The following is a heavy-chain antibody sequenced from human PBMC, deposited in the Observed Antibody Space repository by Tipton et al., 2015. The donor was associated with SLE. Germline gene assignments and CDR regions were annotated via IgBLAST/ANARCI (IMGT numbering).Heavy chain of an antibody. CDR2: IYHSGST. CDR1: GYSISSGFY. D-gene: IGHD2-15*01. CDR3: ARDRGSLGAFDI. V-gene: IGHV4-38-2*02. Sequence: TLSLTCAVSGYSISSGFYWGWIRQPPGKGLEWIGTIYHSGSTYYNPSLKSRVTISVDTSKNQFSLKLSSVTAADTAVYYCARDRGSLGAFDIWGQGTMVTVSS. J-gene: IGHJ3*02.